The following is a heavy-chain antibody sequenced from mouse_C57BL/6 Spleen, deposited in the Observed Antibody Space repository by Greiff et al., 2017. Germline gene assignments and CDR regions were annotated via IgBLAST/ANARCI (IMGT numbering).Heavy chain of an antibody. CDR1: GYTFTSYW. V-gene: IGHV1-7*01. Sequence: QVQLQQSGAELAKPGASVKLSCKASGYTFTSYWMHWVKQRPGQGLEWIGYINPSSGYTKYNQKFKDKATLTADKSSSTAYMQLSSLTYEDSAFYYWARTPSSYYYGSSPWFAYWGQGTLVTVSA. J-gene: IGHJ3*01. D-gene: IGHD1-1*01. CDR3: ARTPSSYYYGSSPWFAY. CDR2: INPSSGYT.